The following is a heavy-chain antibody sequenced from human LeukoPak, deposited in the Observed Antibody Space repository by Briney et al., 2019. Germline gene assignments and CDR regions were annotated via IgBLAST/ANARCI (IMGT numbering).Heavy chain of an antibody. CDR1: GFTFSSYA. CDR3: VKDRGGSPFYGMDV. CDR2: ISGSGGAGT. D-gene: IGHD1-26*01. Sequence: AGGSLRLSCAGSGFTFSSYAMSWVRQAPGKGLEWVSTISGSGGAGTYYADSVKGRFTVSRDNSRNTLYLPMNSLRAVDTAVYYCVKDRGGSPFYGMDVWGQGTTVTVSS. V-gene: IGHV3-23*01. J-gene: IGHJ6*02.